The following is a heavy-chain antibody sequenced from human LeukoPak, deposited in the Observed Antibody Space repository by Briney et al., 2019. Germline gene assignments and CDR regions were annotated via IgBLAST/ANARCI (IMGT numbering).Heavy chain of an antibody. Sequence: ASVKVSCKASGYPFSRYGISWVRQAPGQGLEWMGWINTYNGDTNYAQKFQGRVTMTTDTSTSTVYVKLRSLRSDDTAVYYCARDRGYLPDTFDIWGQGTMVTASS. CDR3: ARDRGYLPDTFDI. CDR2: INTYNGDT. J-gene: IGHJ3*02. V-gene: IGHV1-18*01. CDR1: GYPFSRYG. D-gene: IGHD3-16*02.